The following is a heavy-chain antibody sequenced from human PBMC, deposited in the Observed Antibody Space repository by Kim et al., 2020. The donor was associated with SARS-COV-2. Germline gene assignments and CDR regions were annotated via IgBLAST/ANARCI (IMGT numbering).Heavy chain of an antibody. CDR1: GFTFSNAW. Sequence: GGSLRLSCAASGFTFSNAWMSWVRQAPGKGLEWVGRIIGKTDGGTPDYAAPVKGRFTISRDDSKNTLYLQMNSLKTEDTAVYYCTADTYYQLPEAFDICGARTMVSVSS. CDR3: TADTYYQLPEAFDI. J-gene: IGHJ3*02. CDR2: IIGKTDGGTP. V-gene: IGHV3-15*01. D-gene: IGHD2-2*01.